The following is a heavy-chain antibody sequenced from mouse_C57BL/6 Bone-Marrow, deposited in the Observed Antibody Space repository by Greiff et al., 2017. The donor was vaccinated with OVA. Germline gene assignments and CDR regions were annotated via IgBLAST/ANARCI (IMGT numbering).Heavy chain of an antibody. CDR3: ASRRYYSNAWFAY. D-gene: IGHD2-5*01. CDR2: IDPSDSYT. J-gene: IGHJ3*01. CDR1: GYTFTSYW. V-gene: IGHV1-50*01. Sequence: QVQLKQPGAELVKPGASVKLSCKASGYTFTSYWMQWVKQRPGQGLEWIGEIDPSDSYTNYHQKFKGKATLTVDTSSSTAYMQLSSLTSEDSAVYYCASRRYYSNAWFAYWGQGTLVTVSA.